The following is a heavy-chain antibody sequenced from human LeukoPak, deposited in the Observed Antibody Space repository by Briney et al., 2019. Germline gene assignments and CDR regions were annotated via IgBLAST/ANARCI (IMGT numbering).Heavy chain of an antibody. D-gene: IGHD3-22*01. CDR2: ISAYNGNT. CDR3: ARAEYYYDSSGYLVY. J-gene: IGHJ4*02. Sequence: ASVKVSCKASGYTFTSYGISWVRQAPGQALEWMGWISAYNGNTNYAQKLQGRVTMTTDTSTSTAYMELRSLRSDDTAVYYCARAEYYYDSSGYLVYWGQGTLVTVSS. V-gene: IGHV1-18*01. CDR1: GYTFTSYG.